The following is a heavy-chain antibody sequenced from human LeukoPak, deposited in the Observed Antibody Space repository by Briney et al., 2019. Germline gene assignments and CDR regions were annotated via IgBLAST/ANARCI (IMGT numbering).Heavy chain of an antibody. CDR2: IKQDGSEK. CDR1: EFIFSGYW. Sequence: HPGGSLRLSCAASEFIFSGYWVNWVRQAPGKGLEWVANIKQDGSEKQYVDSVRGRFTISRDNAKNSLYLQMNSLRVEDTAVYYCARDGFVGAADYWGQGTLVTVSS. CDR3: ARDGFVGAADY. D-gene: IGHD6-13*01. V-gene: IGHV3-7*01. J-gene: IGHJ4*02.